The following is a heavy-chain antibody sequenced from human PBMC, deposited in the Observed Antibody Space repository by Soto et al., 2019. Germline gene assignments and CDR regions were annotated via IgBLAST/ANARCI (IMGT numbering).Heavy chain of an antibody. CDR1: GGSISSYY. Sequence: PSETLSLTCTVSGGSISSYYWSWIRQPPGKGLEWIGYIYYSGSTNYNPSLKSRVTISVDTSKNQFSLKLSSVTAADTAVYYCARETYREDIDYWGQGTLVTVSS. D-gene: IGHD1-26*01. V-gene: IGHV4-59*12. J-gene: IGHJ4*02. CDR3: ARETYREDIDY. CDR2: IYYSGST.